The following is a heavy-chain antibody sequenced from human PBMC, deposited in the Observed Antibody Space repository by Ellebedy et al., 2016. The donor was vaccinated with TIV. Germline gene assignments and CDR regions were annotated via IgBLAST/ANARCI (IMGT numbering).Heavy chain of an antibody. CDR1: GFTFSSYS. J-gene: IGHJ4*02. Sequence: PGGSLRLSCAASGFTFSSYSISWVRQAPGKGLEWVSAIRGSGGRTFYAEPVKGRFTLSRDNSKDTVFLQMHSLRAEDTALYYGAKAHRLRSVDGFGYWPLDYWGQGTLVTVSS. CDR3: AKAHRLRSVDGFGYWPLDY. V-gene: IGHV3-23*01. D-gene: IGHD3-22*01. CDR2: IRGSGGRT.